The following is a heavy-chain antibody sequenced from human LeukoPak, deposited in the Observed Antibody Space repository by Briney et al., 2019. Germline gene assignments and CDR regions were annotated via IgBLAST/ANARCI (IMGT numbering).Heavy chain of an antibody. V-gene: IGHV3-23*01. CDR1: GITLSNYG. D-gene: IGHD3-22*01. CDR3: AKRGVVIRVILVGFHKEANYFDS. CDR2: ISDSGGRT. J-gene: IGHJ4*02. Sequence: LPGGSLRLSCAVSGITLSNYGMSWVRQAPGKGLEWVAGISDSGGRTNYADSVKGRFTISRDNPKNTLYLQMNSLRAEDTAVYFCAKRGVVIRVILVGFHKEANYFDSWGQGALVTVSS.